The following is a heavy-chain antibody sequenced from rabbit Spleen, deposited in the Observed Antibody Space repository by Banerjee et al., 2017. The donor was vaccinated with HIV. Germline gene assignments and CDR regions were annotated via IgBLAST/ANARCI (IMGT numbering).Heavy chain of an antibody. D-gene: IGHD2-1*01. CDR1: GFTLSSYYY. Sequence: QSLKESGGDLVKPGASLTLTCTASGFTLSSYYYMCWVRQAPGKGLEWIACIEGGSSAFSYFASWAKGRFTISKTSSTTVTLQMTSLTAADTATYFCVRDRANIGGDYGPYYFDLWGPGTLVTVS. J-gene: IGHJ4*01. CDR3: VRDRANIGGDYGPYYFDL. CDR2: IEGGSSAFS. V-gene: IGHV1S40*01.